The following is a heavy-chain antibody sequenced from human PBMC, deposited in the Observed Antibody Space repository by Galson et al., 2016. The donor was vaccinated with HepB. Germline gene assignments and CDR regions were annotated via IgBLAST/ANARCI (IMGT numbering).Heavy chain of an antibody. D-gene: IGHD6-6*01. CDR1: GFTFDDYA. V-gene: IGHV3-9*01. Sequence: SLRLSCAASGFTFDDYAMHWVRQVSGRGLEWVPGVTWNSENIGYADSVKGRFTISRDNANNSLCLQMNSLRAEDTALYYCAKGRVRCSRSSDIDYWGQGTLVAVSS. CDR3: AKGRVRCSRSSDIDY. CDR2: VTWNSENI. J-gene: IGHJ4*02.